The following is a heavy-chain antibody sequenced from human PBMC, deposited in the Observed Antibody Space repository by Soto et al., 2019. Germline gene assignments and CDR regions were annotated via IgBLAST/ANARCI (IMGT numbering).Heavy chain of an antibody. CDR2: INSDGSST. J-gene: IGHJ6*02. CDR3: VRGGYYYGMDV. Sequence: TPGKGLVWVSRINSDGSSTSYADSVKGRFTISRDNAKNTLYLQMNSLRAEDMAVYYCVRGGYYYGMDVWGQGTTVTVS. V-gene: IGHV3-74*01.